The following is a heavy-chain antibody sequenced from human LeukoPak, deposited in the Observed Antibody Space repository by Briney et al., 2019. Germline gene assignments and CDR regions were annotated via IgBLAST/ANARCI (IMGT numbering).Heavy chain of an antibody. D-gene: IGHD3-22*01. CDR3: ARADPYYYDSSGHDAFDI. Sequence: GGSLRLSCAASGFTFSSYAMHWVRQAPGKGLEWVAVISYDGSNKYYADSVKGRFTISRDNSKNTLYLQMNSLGAEDTAVYYCARADPYYYDSSGHDAFDIWGQGTMVTVSS. V-gene: IGHV3-30-3*01. CDR2: ISYDGSNK. CDR1: GFTFSSYA. J-gene: IGHJ3*02.